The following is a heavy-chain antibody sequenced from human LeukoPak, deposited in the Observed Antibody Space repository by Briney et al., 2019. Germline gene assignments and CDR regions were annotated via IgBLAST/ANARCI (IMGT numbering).Heavy chain of an antibody. Sequence: SETLSLTCSVSGGSISGYYWTWIRQPAGKGLEWIGRVYTSGSTHYNPSLKTRLTMSVDTSKNQFSLKLSSVTAADTAVYYCARLISGTTTAFDIWGQGTMVTVSS. J-gene: IGHJ3*02. CDR2: VYTSGST. D-gene: IGHD1-7*01. CDR1: GGSISGYY. V-gene: IGHV4-4*07. CDR3: ARLISGTTTAFDI.